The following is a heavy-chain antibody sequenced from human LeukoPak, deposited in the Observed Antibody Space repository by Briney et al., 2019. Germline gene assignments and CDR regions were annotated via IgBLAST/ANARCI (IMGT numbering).Heavy chain of an antibody. J-gene: IGHJ4*02. Sequence: SGGSLRLSCAASGFTFSDYYMYWIRQAPGKGLEWVSYISSGGGTMYYADSVKGRFTISRDNAKNSLYLQMNSLRAEDTAVYYCARDGSCGGGRCYYYFDCWGQGTLVTVSS. CDR2: ISSGGGTM. CDR3: ARDGSCGGGRCYYYFDC. CDR1: GFTFSDYY. D-gene: IGHD2-15*01. V-gene: IGHV3-11*01.